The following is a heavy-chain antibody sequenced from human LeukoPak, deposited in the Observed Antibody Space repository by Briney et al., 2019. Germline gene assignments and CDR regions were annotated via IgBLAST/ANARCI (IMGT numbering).Heavy chain of an antibody. CDR3: ARENTAADLDY. Sequence: GGSLRLSCAASGFTFSSYSMNWVRQAPGKGLEWVSSISSSSSYIYYADSVKGRFTIFRDNAKNSLYLQMNSLRAEDTAVYYCARENTAADLDYWGQGTLVTVSS. D-gene: IGHD5-18*01. V-gene: IGHV3-21*01. J-gene: IGHJ4*02. CDR1: GFTFSSYS. CDR2: ISSSSSYI.